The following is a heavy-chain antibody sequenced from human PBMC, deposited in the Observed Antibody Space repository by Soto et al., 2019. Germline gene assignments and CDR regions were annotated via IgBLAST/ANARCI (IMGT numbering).Heavy chain of an antibody. CDR3: ARGSDGDYGAYYYYGMDV. Sequence: GGSLRLSCAASGFTFSSYGMHWVRQAPGKGLEWVAVIWYDGSDKYYADSVKGRFTISRDNSKNTLYLQMNSLRAEDTAVYYCARGSDGDYGAYYYYGMDVWGQGTTVTVSS. CDR1: GFTFSSYG. V-gene: IGHV3-33*01. D-gene: IGHD4-17*01. CDR2: IWYDGSDK. J-gene: IGHJ6*02.